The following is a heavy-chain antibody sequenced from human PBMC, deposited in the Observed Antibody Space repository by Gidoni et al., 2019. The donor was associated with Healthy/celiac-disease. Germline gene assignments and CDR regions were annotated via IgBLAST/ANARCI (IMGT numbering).Heavy chain of an antibody. CDR1: GGSISSYY. CDR2: IYYSGST. D-gene: IGHD3-16*01. V-gene: IGHV4-59*01. J-gene: IGHJ4*02. Sequence: QVQLQESGPGLVKPSETLSLTCTVSGGSISSYYWSWIRQPPGKGLEWIGYIYYSGSTNYNPPPKSRVTITVATPKTHSSLKLSLGTAADTAVYYWARGGGGGFDYWGQGTLVTVSS. CDR3: ARGGGGGFDY.